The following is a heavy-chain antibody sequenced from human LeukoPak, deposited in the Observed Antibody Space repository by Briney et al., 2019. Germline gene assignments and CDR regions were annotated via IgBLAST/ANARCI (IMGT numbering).Heavy chain of an antibody. CDR2: INPSSGGT. V-gene: IGHV1-2*02. D-gene: IGHD1-20*01. CDR3: ARDPPYNWNDLNWFDP. CDR1: GYTFTGYY. Sequence: ASVKVSCKASGYTFTGYYMHWVRQAPGQGLEWMGWINPSSGGTNYAQKFQGRVTMTRDTSISTAYMELSRLRSDDTAVYYCARDPPYNWNDLNWFDPWGQGTLVTVSS. J-gene: IGHJ5*02.